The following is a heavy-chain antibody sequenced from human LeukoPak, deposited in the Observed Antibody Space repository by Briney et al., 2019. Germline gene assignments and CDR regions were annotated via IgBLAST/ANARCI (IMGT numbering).Heavy chain of an antibody. CDR2: IAADGGVK. CDR3: AREATWGQWYFDH. Sequence: GGSLRLSCVTSAFTFNNHGMHWVRQAPGKGLEWVAVIAADGGVKHYADSVKGRFTLSRDNSKNTLYLQMNSLSVEDTAVYYCAREATWGQWYFDHWGQGTPVNVSS. J-gene: IGHJ4*02. V-gene: IGHV3-30*03. CDR1: AFTFNNHG. D-gene: IGHD6-19*01.